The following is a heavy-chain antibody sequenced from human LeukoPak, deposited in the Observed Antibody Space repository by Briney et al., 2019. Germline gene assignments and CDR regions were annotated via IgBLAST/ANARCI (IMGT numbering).Heavy chain of an antibody. Sequence: PGGSLRLSCAASGFTFSSYWMSWVRRAPGKGLEWVANIKQDGSEKYYVDSVKGRFTISGDNAKNSLYLQMNSLRAEDTAVYYCAREGNDFWSGYYIYYYYYMDVWGKGTTVTVSS. D-gene: IGHD3-3*01. CDR2: IKQDGSEK. CDR1: GFTFSSYW. J-gene: IGHJ6*03. V-gene: IGHV3-7*01. CDR3: AREGNDFWSGYYIYYYYYMDV.